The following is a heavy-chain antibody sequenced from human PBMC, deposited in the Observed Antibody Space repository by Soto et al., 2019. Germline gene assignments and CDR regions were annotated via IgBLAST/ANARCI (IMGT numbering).Heavy chain of an antibody. CDR2: ISGSGGST. CDR1: GFTFSSYA. V-gene: IGHV3-23*01. CDR3: AKVSALLWFGEATSPFFDY. D-gene: IGHD3-10*01. J-gene: IGHJ4*02. Sequence: GGSLRLSCAASGFTFSSYAMSWVRQAPGKGLEWVSAISGSGGSTYYADSVKGRFTISRDNSKNTLYLQMNSLRAEDTAVYYCAKVSALLWFGEATSPFFDYWGQGTLVTVSS.